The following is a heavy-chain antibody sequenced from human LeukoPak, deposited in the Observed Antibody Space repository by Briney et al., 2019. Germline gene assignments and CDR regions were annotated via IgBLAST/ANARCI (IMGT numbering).Heavy chain of an antibody. V-gene: IGHV4-38-2*02. Sequence: SETLSLTCIVSGYSITSGYHWGWIRQTPGKGLEWIGTMYHSGNINYNPSLESRVTVSVDTSKNQFSLKVSSVTATDTALYYCARQDDYYYMDVWGKGTTVTVSS. J-gene: IGHJ6*03. CDR3: ARQDDYYYMDV. CDR1: GYSITSGYH. D-gene: IGHD2-15*01. CDR2: MYHSGNI.